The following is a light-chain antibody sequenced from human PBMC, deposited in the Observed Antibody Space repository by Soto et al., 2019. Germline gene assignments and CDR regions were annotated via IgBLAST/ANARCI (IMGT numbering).Light chain of an antibody. Sequence: DTVMTQSSESLAVSLGERATINCTSSRSVFYSSNNKNYLTWYQQKPGQPPKLLIYWASNRESGVPARFSGSGSGTDFTLSISSLQAEDVAVYYCQQYYTQPPTFGQGTKLEIK. CDR3: QQYYTQPPT. V-gene: IGKV4-1*01. CDR2: WAS. J-gene: IGKJ2*01. CDR1: RSVFYSSNNKNY.